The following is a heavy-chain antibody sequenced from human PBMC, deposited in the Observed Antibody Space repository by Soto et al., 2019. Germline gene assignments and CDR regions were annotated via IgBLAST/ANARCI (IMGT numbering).Heavy chain of an antibody. V-gene: IGHV3-7*01. Sequence: EVQLVESGGGLVQPGGSLRLSCAASGFTFSSYYMSWVRQPPGKGLEWVANIKQDGGEKYYVDSVKGRLTISRDNAKNSLYLQMNSLRAEDTAVYYCARDGDSAGFDIWGQGTMVTVSS. D-gene: IGHD4-17*01. J-gene: IGHJ3*02. CDR2: IKQDGGEK. CDR3: ARDGDSAGFDI. CDR1: GFTFSSYY.